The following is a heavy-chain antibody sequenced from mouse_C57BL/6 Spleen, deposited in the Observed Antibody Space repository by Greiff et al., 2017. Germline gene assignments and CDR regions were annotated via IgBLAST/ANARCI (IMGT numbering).Heavy chain of an antibody. CDR3: ARGFITTVVGFDY. D-gene: IGHD1-1*01. CDR2: ISDGGSYT. CDR1: GFTFSSYA. J-gene: IGHJ2*01. V-gene: IGHV5-4*03. Sequence: EVKLVESGGGLVKPGGSLKLSCAASGFTFSSYAMSWVRQTPEKRLEWVATISDGGSYTYYPDNVKGRFTISRDNAKNNLYLQMSHLKSEDTAMYYCARGFITTVVGFDYWGQGTTLTVSS.